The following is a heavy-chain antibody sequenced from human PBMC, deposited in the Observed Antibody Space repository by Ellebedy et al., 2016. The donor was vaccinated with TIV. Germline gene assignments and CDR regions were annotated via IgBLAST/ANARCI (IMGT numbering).Heavy chain of an antibody. J-gene: IGHJ4*02. V-gene: IGHV4-59*01. Sequence: SETLSLXCTVSGCSISSYYWSWTRQPPGKGLEWIGYIYYSGSTNYNPSLKSRVTISVDTSKNQFSLKLSSVTAEDTAVYYCARVYSGYENFDYWGQGTLVTVSS. CDR2: IYYSGST. CDR3: ARVYSGYENFDY. CDR1: GCSISSYY. D-gene: IGHD5-12*01.